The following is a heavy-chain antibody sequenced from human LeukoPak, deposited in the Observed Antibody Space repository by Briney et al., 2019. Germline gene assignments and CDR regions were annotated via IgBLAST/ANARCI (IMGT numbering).Heavy chain of an antibody. CDR2: IYYSGGT. Sequence: NSSETLSLTCTVSGGSISSYFWSWIRQPPGKGLEWIGYIYYSGGTNYNPSLKSRVIISVDTSKNQFSLILSSVAAADTAVYYCARWTYCSSTSCSTGDLYYYYYMDVWGKGTTVTVSS. D-gene: IGHD2-2*01. J-gene: IGHJ6*03. V-gene: IGHV4-59*08. CDR3: ARWTYCSSTSCSTGDLYYYYYMDV. CDR1: GGSISSYF.